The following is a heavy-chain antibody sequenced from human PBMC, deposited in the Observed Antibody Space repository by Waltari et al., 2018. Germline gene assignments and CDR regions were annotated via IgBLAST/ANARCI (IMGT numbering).Heavy chain of an antibody. J-gene: IGHJ3*02. Sequence: QVQLQQWGAGLLKPSETLSLTCAVYGGSFSGYYWSWIRQPPGKGLEWIGEINHSGSTNYNPSLKSRVTLSVDTSKNQFSLKLSSVTAADTAVYYCARFLSELRHAFDIWGQGTMVTVSS. CDR2: INHSGST. CDR3: ARFLSELRHAFDI. V-gene: IGHV4-34*01. D-gene: IGHD1-26*01. CDR1: GGSFSGYY.